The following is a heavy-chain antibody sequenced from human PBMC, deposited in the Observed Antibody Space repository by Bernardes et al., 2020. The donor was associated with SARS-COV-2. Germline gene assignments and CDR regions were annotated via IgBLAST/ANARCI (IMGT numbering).Heavy chain of an antibody. V-gene: IGHV4-59*01. J-gene: IGHJ4*02. Sequence: SETLSLTCTVSGGSINSYYWSWIRQPPGKGLEYIGYIFYSGANDYKTSFKSRVTMSLDRSRNQFSLHLSSVTAADTAVYFFAGQRWLQWYFDFWGQGALVTVSS. CDR1: GGSINSYY. CDR2: IFYSGAN. CDR3: AGQRWLQWYFDF. D-gene: IGHD5-12*01.